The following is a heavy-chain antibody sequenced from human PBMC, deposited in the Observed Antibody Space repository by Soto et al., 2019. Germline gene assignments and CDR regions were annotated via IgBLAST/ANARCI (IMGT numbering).Heavy chain of an antibody. D-gene: IGHD5-18*01. CDR1: GYSFTSYW. CDR3: ARRSTLSPNVDTSNMDV. CDR2: IDPSDSYT. J-gene: IGHJ6*02. Sequence: EVQLVQSGAEVKKPGESLKISCKGSGYSFTSYWISWVRQMPGKGLEWMGRIDPSDSYTNYSPSFQGHVTISADKSISTAYLQSSSLKASDTAMYYCARRSTLSPNVDTSNMDVWGQGTTVTVSS. V-gene: IGHV5-10-1*03.